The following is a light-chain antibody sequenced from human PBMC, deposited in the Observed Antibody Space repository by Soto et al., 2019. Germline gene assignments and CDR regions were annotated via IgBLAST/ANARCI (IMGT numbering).Light chain of an antibody. J-gene: IGLJ1*01. Sequence: SALTQPASVSGSHGQSITITCTGTSSDVGGYNYVSWYQQHPGKAPKLMIYDVSNRPSGVSNRFSGSKSGNTASLTISGLQAEDEADYYCSSYTSSSTIFGTGTKVTVL. V-gene: IGLV2-14*01. CDR2: DVS. CDR1: SSDVGGYNY. CDR3: SSYTSSSTI.